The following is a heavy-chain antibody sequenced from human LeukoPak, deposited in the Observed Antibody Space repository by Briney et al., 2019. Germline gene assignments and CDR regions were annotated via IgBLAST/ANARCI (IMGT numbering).Heavy chain of an antibody. J-gene: IGHJ3*02. V-gene: IGHV3-74*01. Sequence: PGGSLRLSCAASGFTFSSYRMHWVRQAPGKGLVWVSRINTDGSTTTYADSVKGRFTISRDNSKNTLYLQMNSLRAEDTAVYYCAKEGAQGAFDIWGQGTMVTVSS. CDR3: AKEGAQGAFDI. CDR2: INTDGSTT. CDR1: GFTFSSYR.